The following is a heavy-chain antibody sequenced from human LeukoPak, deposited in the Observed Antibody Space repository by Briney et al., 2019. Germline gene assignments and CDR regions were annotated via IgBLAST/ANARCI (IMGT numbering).Heavy chain of an antibody. V-gene: IGHV4-39*01. CDR1: SGSISSSSYY. CDR2: IYYSGST. CDR3: ARRSVAAAGTALFDY. D-gene: IGHD6-13*01. J-gene: IGHJ4*02. Sequence: SETLSLTCTVPSGSISSSSYYWGWIRQPPGKGLEWIGSIYYSGSTYYNPSLKSRVTISVDTSKNQFSLKLSSVTAADTAVYYCARRSVAAAGTALFDYWGQGTLVTVSS.